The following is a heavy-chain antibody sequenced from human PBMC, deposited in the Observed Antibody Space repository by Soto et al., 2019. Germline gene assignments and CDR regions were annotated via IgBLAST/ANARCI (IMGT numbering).Heavy chain of an antibody. J-gene: IGHJ5*02. CDR1: GGSISSSNW. V-gene: IGHV4-4*02. Sequence: SETLSLTCAVSGGSISSSNWWSWVRQPPGKGLEWIGEIYHSGTTNYNPSLKSRVTISVDKSKNQFSLKLSSVTAADTAVYYCARDDSSGYQGLFDPWGQGTLVTSPQ. CDR3: ARDDSSGYQGLFDP. D-gene: IGHD3-22*01. CDR2: IYHSGTT.